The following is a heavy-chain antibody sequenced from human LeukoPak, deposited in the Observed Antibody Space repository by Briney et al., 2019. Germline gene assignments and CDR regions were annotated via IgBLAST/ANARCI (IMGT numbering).Heavy chain of an antibody. Sequence: SETLSLTCTVSGGSISSSSYYWGWIRQPPGKGLEWIGSIYYSGNTYYNPSLKSRVTISVDTSKNQFSLKLSSVTAADTAVYYCAIISPAPPNYYDSSGWFDPWGQGTLVTVSS. J-gene: IGHJ5*02. CDR3: AIISPAPPNYYDSSGWFDP. V-gene: IGHV4-39*07. CDR1: GGSISSSSYY. D-gene: IGHD3-22*01. CDR2: IYYSGNT.